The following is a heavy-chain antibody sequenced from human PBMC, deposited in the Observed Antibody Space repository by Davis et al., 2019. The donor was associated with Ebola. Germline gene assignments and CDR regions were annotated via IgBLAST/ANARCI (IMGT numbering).Heavy chain of an antibody. CDR1: GFTFSSYS. D-gene: IGHD2-2*01. Sequence: PGGSLRLSCAASGFTFSSYSMNWVRQAPGKGLEWVSSISSSSSYIYYADSVKGRFTISRDNAKNSLYLQMNSLRAEDTAVYYCARRGEPAAIYYMDVWGKGTTVTVSS. J-gene: IGHJ6*03. CDR2: ISSSSSYI. CDR3: ARRGEPAAIYYMDV. V-gene: IGHV3-21*01.